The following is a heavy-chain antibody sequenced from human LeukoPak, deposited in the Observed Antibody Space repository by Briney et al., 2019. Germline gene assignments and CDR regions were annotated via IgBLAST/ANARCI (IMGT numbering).Heavy chain of an antibody. Sequence: GGSLRLSCTVSGFTFSNAWMSWVRQAPGKGLEWVGHIKSKTDGGTTDYAAPVKGRFTISRDDSKNTLYLQMNSLKTEDTAVYYCARVHYYGSGSYIWFDPWGQGTLVTVSS. V-gene: IGHV3-15*01. CDR2: IKSKTDGGTT. D-gene: IGHD3-10*01. CDR1: GFTFSNAW. J-gene: IGHJ5*02. CDR3: ARVHYYGSGSYIWFDP.